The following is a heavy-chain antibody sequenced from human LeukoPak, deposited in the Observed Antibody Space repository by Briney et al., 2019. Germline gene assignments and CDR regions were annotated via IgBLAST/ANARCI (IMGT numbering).Heavy chain of an antibody. D-gene: IGHD1-26*01. CDR3: ARDRDEWEIGTHFDY. V-gene: IGHV3-11*01. CDR2: ISSSGSTI. J-gene: IGHJ4*02. CDR1: GFTFSDYY. Sequence: GGSLRLSCAASGFTFSDYYMSWIRQAPGKGLEWVSYISSSGSTIYYADSVKGRFTISRDNAKNSLYLQTNSLRAEDTAVYYCARDRDEWEIGTHFDYWGQGTLVTVSS.